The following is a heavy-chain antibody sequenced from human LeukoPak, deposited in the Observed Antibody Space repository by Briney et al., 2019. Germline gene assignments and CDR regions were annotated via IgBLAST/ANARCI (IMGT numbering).Heavy chain of an antibody. CDR2: ISYSGGRT. CDR3: AKEVSNGDYNILGYYYNGMDV. J-gene: IGHJ6*02. D-gene: IGHD4-17*01. CDR1: GFIFSSYA. V-gene: IGHV3-23*01. Sequence: PGGSLRLSCAVSGFIFSSYAMSWVRQAPGKGLEWVSGISYSGGRTYYADSVKGRFTISRDNSKNTVYLQMNSLRVEDTAVYYCAKEVSNGDYNILGYYYNGMDVWGQGTTVTVSS.